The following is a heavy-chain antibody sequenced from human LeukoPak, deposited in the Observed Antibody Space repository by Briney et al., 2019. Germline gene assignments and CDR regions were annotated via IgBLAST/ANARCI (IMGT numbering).Heavy chain of an antibody. V-gene: IGHV4-34*01. CDR2: INHSGST. CDR3: ARVPFYYYGSGSYYIDY. CDR1: GGSFSGHY. J-gene: IGHJ4*02. D-gene: IGHD3-10*01. Sequence: PSETLSLTCAVYGGSFSGHYWSWIRQPPGKGLEWIGEINHSGSTNYNPSLKSRVTISVDTSKNQFSLKLSSVTAADTAVYYCARVPFYYYGSGSYYIDYWGQGTLVTVSS.